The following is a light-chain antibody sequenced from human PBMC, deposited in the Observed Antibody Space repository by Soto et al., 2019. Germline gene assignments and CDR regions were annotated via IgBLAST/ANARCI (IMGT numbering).Light chain of an antibody. V-gene: IGLV2-14*01. CDR3: SSYTSSSTLV. CDR1: RSDVGGYNY. J-gene: IGLJ2*01. Sequence: QSALTQPASVSGSPGQSITISCSGTRSDVGGYNYFSWYQQHPGKAPKLMIYDVSNRPSGVSNRFSGSKSGNTASLTISGLQAEDEADYYCSSYTSSSTLVFGGGTKVTVL. CDR2: DVS.